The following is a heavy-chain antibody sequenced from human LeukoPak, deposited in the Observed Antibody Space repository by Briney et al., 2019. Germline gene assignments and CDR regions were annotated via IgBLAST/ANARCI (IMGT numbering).Heavy chain of an antibody. Sequence: GGSLGLSCAASGFTFSSYWMHWVRQAPGKGLVWVSRINSDGSSTSYAGSVKGRFTISRDNAKNTLYLQMNSLRAEDTAVYYCARRYCSSTSCPFQHWGQGTLVTVSS. D-gene: IGHD2-2*01. CDR1: GFTFSSYW. CDR2: INSDGSST. CDR3: ARRYCSSTSCPFQH. J-gene: IGHJ1*01. V-gene: IGHV3-74*01.